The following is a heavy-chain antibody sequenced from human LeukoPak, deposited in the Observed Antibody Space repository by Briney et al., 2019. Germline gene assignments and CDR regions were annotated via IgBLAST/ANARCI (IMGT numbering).Heavy chain of an antibody. CDR2: INHSGST. J-gene: IGHJ3*02. CDR3: ARGRPYYDSSGYYFDDAFDI. CDR1: GGSFSGYY. Sequence: PSETLSLTCAVYGGSFSGYYWSWIRQPPGKGLEWIGEINHSGSTNYNPSLKSRVTISVDTSKNQFSLKLSSVTAADTAVYYCARGRPYYDSSGYYFDDAFDIWGQGTMVTVSS. V-gene: IGHV4-34*01. D-gene: IGHD3-22*01.